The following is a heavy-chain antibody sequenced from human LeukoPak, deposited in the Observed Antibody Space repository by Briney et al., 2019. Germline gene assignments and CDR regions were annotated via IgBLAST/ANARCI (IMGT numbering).Heavy chain of an antibody. CDR3: ARDIWGSYDY. CDR2: MNPISGGT. V-gene: IGHV1-2*02. CDR1: GYTFTNND. J-gene: IGHJ4*02. D-gene: IGHD3-16*01. Sequence: GASVKVSCKASGYTFTNNDVHWVRQAPGQGLEWVGRMNPISGGTTYAQRFQGRVTLTRDTSISTAYMELNNMKSDDTALYFCARDIWGSYDYWGQGTLVTVSS.